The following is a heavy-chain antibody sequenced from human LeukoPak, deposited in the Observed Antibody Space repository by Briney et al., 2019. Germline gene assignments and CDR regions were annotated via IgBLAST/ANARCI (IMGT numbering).Heavy chain of an antibody. V-gene: IGHV4-61*02. Sequence: KPSQTLSLTCTVSGVSINSNSYYWSWIRQPAGKGLEWIGRIYSSGHTYYTPSLKSRVTISVDASKSQFSLKLSSVTAADTAVYYCARTRTDLYFDYWGQGSLVTVSS. CDR3: ARTRTDLYFDY. CDR1: GVSINSNSYY. J-gene: IGHJ4*02. CDR2: IYSSGHT.